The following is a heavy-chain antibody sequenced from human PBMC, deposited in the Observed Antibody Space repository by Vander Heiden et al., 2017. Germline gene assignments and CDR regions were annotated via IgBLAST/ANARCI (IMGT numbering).Heavy chain of an antibody. Sequence: EVPLLESGGGLVQPGGSLRLSCAASGFTFSSYAMGWVRQAPGKGLEWVSAISGSGGSTYYADSVKGRFTISRDNSKNTLYLQMNSLRAEDTAVYYCAKDKYSSSLYNWFDPWGQGTLVTVSS. CDR2: ISGSGGST. CDR3: AKDKYSSSLYNWFDP. D-gene: IGHD6-6*01. V-gene: IGHV3-23*01. J-gene: IGHJ5*02. CDR1: GFTFSSYA.